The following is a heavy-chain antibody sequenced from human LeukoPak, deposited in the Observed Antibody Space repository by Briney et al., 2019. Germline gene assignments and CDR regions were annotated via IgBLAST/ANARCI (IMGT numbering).Heavy chain of an antibody. J-gene: IGHJ4*02. Sequence: SETLSLTCAVYGGSFSGYYWSWIRQPPGKGLEWIGEINHSGGTNYNPSLKSRVTISVDTSKNQFSLKLSSVTAADTAVYYCARGPKGYYDFWSGYVEGYYFDYWGQGTLVTVSS. V-gene: IGHV4-34*01. CDR1: GGSFSGYY. D-gene: IGHD3-3*01. CDR3: ARGPKGYYDFWSGYVEGYYFDY. CDR2: INHSGGT.